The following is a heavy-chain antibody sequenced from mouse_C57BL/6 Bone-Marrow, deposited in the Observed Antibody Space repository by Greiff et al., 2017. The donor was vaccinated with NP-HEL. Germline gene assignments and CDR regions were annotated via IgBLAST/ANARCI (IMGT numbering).Heavy chain of an antibody. J-gene: IGHJ3*01. V-gene: IGHV1-81*01. Sequence: VKLMESGAELARPGASVKLSCKASGYTFTSYGISWVKQRTGQGLEWIGEIYPRSGNTYYNEKFKGKATLTADKSSSTAYMELRSLTSEDSAVYFCARELDGNYEVAYWGQGTLVTVSA. CDR1: GYTFTSYG. D-gene: IGHD2-1*01. CDR3: ARELDGNYEVAY. CDR2: IYPRSGNT.